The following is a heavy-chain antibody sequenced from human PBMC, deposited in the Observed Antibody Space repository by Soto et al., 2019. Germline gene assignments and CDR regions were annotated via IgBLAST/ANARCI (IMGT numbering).Heavy chain of an antibody. CDR2: INHSGST. CDR1: GGSFSGYY. J-gene: IGHJ5*02. Sequence: QVQLQQWGAGLLKPSETLSLTCAVYGGSFSGYYWSWIRQPPGKGLEWIGEINHSGSTNYNPSLKRRVTVSVAESQNQFSLKLSSVTAAETAVYYCARGRRYYYGSGGYAPNWFDPWGQGTLVTVSS. V-gene: IGHV4-34*01. D-gene: IGHD3-10*01. CDR3: ARGRRYYYGSGGYAPNWFDP.